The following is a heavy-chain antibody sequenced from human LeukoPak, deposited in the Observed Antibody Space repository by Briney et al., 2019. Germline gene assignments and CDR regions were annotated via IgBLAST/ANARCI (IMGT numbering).Heavy chain of an antibody. V-gene: IGHV4-59*01. CDR2: LYFGGST. D-gene: IGHD5-12*01. CDR1: GASISTYY. CDR3: ARAGGSWSFDY. J-gene: IGHJ4*02. Sequence: PSETLSLTCSVSGASISTYYWSWVRQPPGKGLEWIGYLYFGGSTNYHPSLKSRVTISPDTSKNQFSLKLNSVTAADTAVYYCARAGGSWSFDYLGQGTLVTVSS.